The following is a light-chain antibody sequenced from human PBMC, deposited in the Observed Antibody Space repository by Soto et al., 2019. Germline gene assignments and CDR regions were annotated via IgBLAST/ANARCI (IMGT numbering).Light chain of an antibody. J-gene: IGKJ2*01. CDR3: QQGHNWPLT. Sequence: EIVMTQSPATLSVSPGESATLSCRASQSISSELAWYQQKPGQPPRLLIYGASTSATGVPARFTGSGSGSDFTLTISGLQSEDFAVYYCQQGHNWPLTIGQGTRLEI. V-gene: IGKV3-15*01. CDR1: QSISSE. CDR2: GAS.